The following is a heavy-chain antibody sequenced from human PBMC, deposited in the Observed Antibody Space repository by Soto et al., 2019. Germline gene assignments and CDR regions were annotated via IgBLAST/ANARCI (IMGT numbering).Heavy chain of an antibody. Sequence: HTLERNCAVSGDSVSSNGATCDWIRQSPSRGLEWLGRTYYRSKWYNDYAVSVKSRITINPDTSNNQLSLQLNSVTPDDTAVYYCARLIGNSWLDSGGQGTLVTVSS. CDR1: GDSVSSNGAT. J-gene: IGHJ5*01. CDR3: ARLIGNSWLDS. D-gene: IGHD3-16*01. V-gene: IGHV6-1*01. CDR2: TYYRSKWYN.